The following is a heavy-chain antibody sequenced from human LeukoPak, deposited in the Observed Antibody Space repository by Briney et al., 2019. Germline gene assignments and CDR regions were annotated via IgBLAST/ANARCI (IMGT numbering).Heavy chain of an antibody. J-gene: IGHJ4*02. D-gene: IGHD6-6*01. V-gene: IGHV1-2*02. Sequence: ASVTVSCKASGYTFTGYYMHWVRQAPGQGLEWMGWINPNSGGTNYAQKFQGRVTMTRDTSISTAYMELSRLRSDDTAVYHCARVESSSNDYWGQGTLVTVSS. CDR3: ARVESSSNDY. CDR2: INPNSGGT. CDR1: GYTFTGYY.